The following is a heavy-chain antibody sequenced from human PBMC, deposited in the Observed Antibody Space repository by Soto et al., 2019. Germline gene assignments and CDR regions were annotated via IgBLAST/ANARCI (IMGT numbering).Heavy chain of an antibody. CDR2: INSDGSST. CDR1: GFTFSSYW. CDR3: ARGGSLTWYFDL. D-gene: IGHD1-26*01. J-gene: IGHJ2*01. V-gene: IGHV3-74*01. Sequence: EVQLVESGGGLVQPGGSLRLSCAASGFTFSSYWMHWVRQAPGKGLVWVSRINSDGSSTSYADSVKGRITISRDNDENTLYLPLLRLSAEDTAVYYCARGGSLTWYFDLWGRGTLVTVSS.